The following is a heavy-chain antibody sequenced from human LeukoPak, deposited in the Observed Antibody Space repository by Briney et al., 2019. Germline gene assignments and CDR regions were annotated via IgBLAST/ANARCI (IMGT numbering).Heavy chain of an antibody. D-gene: IGHD2-8*01. J-gene: IGHJ6*03. CDR3: ARTWQPGVYYMDV. V-gene: IGHV4-39*07. CDR1: GGSISSSSYY. Sequence: PSETLSLTCTVSGGSISSSSYYWGWIRQPPGKGLEWIGTFYYSGTIYYNPSLKSRVTISVDTSKNQFSLKLSSVTAADTAVYYCARTWQPGVYYMDVWGKGTTVTVSS. CDR2: FYYSGTI.